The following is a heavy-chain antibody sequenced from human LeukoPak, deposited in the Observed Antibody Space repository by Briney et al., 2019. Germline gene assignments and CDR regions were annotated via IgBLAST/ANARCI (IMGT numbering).Heavy chain of an antibody. V-gene: IGHV1-8*03. CDR3: ARVLYDFWSGYYPIYYMDV. Sequence: ASVKVSCKASGYTFTSYDINWVRQATGQGLEWMGWMNPNSGNTGYAQKFQGRVTITRNTSISTAYMELSSLRSEDTAVYYCARVLYDFWSGYYPIYYMDVWGKGTTVTISS. CDR1: GYTFTSYD. D-gene: IGHD3-3*01. J-gene: IGHJ6*03. CDR2: MNPNSGNT.